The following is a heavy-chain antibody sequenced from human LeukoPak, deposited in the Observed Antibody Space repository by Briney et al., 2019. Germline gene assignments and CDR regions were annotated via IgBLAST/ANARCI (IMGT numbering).Heavy chain of an antibody. CDR2: IIPILGIA. V-gene: IGHV1-69*04. CDR1: GGTFSSYA. CDR3: ARGGRDGYNHGAFDI. D-gene: IGHD5-24*01. Sequence: SVKVSCKASGGTFSSYAISWVRQAPGQGLEWMGRIIPILGIANYAQKFQGRVTITADKSTSTDYMELSSLRSEDTAVYYCARGGRDGYNHGAFDIWGQGTMVTVSS. J-gene: IGHJ3*02.